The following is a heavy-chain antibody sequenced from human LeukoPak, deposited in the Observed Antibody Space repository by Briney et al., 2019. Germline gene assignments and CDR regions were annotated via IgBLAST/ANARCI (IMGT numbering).Heavy chain of an antibody. J-gene: IGHJ3*02. CDR3: ARASETHWGSPGTFDI. CDR2: IYYSGST. CDR1: GGSISSGDYY. V-gene: IGHV4-30-4*08. D-gene: IGHD7-27*01. Sequence: SETLSLTCTVSGGSISSGDYYWSWIRQPPGKGLEWIGYIYYSGSTYYNPSLKSRVTISVDTSKNQFSLKLSSVTAADTAVYYCARASETHWGSPGTFDIWGQGTMVTVSS.